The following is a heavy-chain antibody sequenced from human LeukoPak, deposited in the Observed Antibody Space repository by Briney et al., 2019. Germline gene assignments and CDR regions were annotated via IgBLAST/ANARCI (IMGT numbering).Heavy chain of an antibody. CDR3: AKDRIAVVPGDYFDY. Sequence: GGSLRLSCAASGFTFSSYGMHWVRQAPGKGLEWVAVISYDGSNKYYADSVKGRFTISRDNAKNSLYLQMNSLRAEDTALYYCAKDRIAVVPGDYFDYWGQGTLVTVSS. J-gene: IGHJ4*02. V-gene: IGHV3-30*18. D-gene: IGHD6-19*01. CDR1: GFTFSSYG. CDR2: ISYDGSNK.